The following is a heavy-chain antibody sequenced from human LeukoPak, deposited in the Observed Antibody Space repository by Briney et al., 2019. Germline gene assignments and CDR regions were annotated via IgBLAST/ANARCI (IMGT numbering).Heavy chain of an antibody. Sequence: SETLSLTCDVSGGSVTSTNWWTWVRQPPGKGLEWIGEVHLDGRTNYNPSLKSRVTISVDTSKNQFSLKLSSVTAADTAVYYCARLSPVDTAMVPWGYFDYWGQGTLVTVSS. CDR2: VHLDGRT. CDR1: GGSVTSTNW. V-gene: IGHV4-4*02. J-gene: IGHJ4*02. D-gene: IGHD5-18*01. CDR3: ARLSPVDTAMVPWGYFDY.